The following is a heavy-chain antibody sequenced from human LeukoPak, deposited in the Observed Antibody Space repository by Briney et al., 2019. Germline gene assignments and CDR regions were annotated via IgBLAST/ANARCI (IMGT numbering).Heavy chain of an antibody. J-gene: IGHJ4*02. CDR3: ARLGSLHYYDSSGYYLDPFDY. D-gene: IGHD3-22*01. CDR1: GYTFTSYG. V-gene: IGHV1-46*01. CDR2: INPSGGST. Sequence: ASVKVSCKASGYTFTSYGISWVRQAPGQGLEWMGIINPSGGSTSYAQKFQGRVTMTRDMSTSTVYMELSSLRSEDTAVYYCARLGSLHYYDSSGYYLDPFDYWGQGTLVTVSS.